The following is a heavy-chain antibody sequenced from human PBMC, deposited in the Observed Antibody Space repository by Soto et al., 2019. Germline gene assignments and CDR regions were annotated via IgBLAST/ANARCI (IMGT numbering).Heavy chain of an antibody. V-gene: IGHV3-33*01. CDR3: ASDPRYYDFWSGYSYYYYYYYMDV. D-gene: IGHD3-3*01. J-gene: IGHJ6*03. CDR1: GFTFSSYG. Sequence: QVQLVESGGGVVQPGRSLRLSCAASGFTFSSYGMHWVRQAPGKGLEWGAVIWYDGSNKYYADSVKGRFTISRDNSNNTLNRQMNSLRAEDTAVYYCASDPRYYDFWSGYSYYYYYYYMDVWGKGTTVTVSS. CDR2: IWYDGSNK.